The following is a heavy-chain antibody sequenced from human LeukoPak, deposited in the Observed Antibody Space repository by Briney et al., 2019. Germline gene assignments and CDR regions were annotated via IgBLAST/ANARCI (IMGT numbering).Heavy chain of an antibody. CDR1: GGSISSGGYS. CDR3: ARTYYGTYFTYFDY. Sequence: SQTLSLTCAVSGGSISSGGYSWSWIRQPPGKGLEWIGYIYHSGSTYYNPSLKSRITISVDTSNNQFSLKLSSVTAADTAVYYCARTYYGTYFTYFDYWGQGTLVTVSS. D-gene: IGHD1-26*01. J-gene: IGHJ4*02. CDR2: IYHSGST. V-gene: IGHV4-30-2*01.